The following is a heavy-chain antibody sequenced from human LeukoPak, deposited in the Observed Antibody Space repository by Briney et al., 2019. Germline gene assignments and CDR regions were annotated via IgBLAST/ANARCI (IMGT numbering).Heavy chain of an antibody. CDR3: ARGHYRGWLLPSGYFDY. CDR2: INYSGST. J-gene: IGHJ4*02. V-gene: IGHV4-59*12. CDR1: GGSISSYY. Sequence: SETLSLTCTVSGGSISSYYWSWIRQPPGKGLEWIGYINYSGSTNYNPSLKSRVTISVDTSKNQFSLKLSSVTAADTAVYYCARGHYRGWLLPSGYFDYWGQGTLVTVSS. D-gene: IGHD3-22*01.